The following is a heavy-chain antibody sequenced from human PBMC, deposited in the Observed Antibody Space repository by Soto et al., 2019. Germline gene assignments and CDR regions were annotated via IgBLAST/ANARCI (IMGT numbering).Heavy chain of an antibody. J-gene: IGHJ6*01. CDR3: ARAGGAGKVTTPGGYYGMDV. D-gene: IGHD4-17*01. V-gene: IGHV4-30-2*01. CDR2: IYHSGST. Sequence: QLQLQESGSGLVKPSQTLSLTCAVSGGSISSGGYSWSWIRQPPGKGLEWIGYIYHSGSTYYNPSIKGRVTISVDRYKNQFSLKLSSVTAADTAVYYCARAGGAGKVTTPGGYYGMDVW. CDR1: GGSISSGGYS.